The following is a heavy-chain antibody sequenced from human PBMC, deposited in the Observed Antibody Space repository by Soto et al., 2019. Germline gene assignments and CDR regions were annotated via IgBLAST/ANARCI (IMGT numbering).Heavy chain of an antibody. D-gene: IGHD3-10*01. CDR3: ARLVYDTRLNYMYFDF. J-gene: IGHJ4*02. CDR2: IFHDGTT. V-gene: IGHV4-4*02. Sequence: SETLSLTCAVSGVSLTSGNWWTWVRQSPQRGLEYIGEIFHDGTTNYYPSFERRVAMSVDTSRNQFSLKLTSVTAADTAVYFCARLVYDTRLNYMYFDFWGPGTLVTVSS. CDR1: GVSLTSGNW.